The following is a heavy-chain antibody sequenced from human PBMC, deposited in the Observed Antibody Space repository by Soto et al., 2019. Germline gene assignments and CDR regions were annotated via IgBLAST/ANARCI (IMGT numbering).Heavy chain of an antibody. V-gene: IGHV3-23*01. CDR3: AKESGGIGGSFDY. Sequence: EVQLLESGGGLVQPGGSLRLSCAASGFTFRSDGMSWVRQAPGKGLEWVSGIRGSGGSTYYADSVKGWFTISRDNSKNTLYLQMNSLRAEDTAVYYCAKESGGIGGSFDYWGQGTLVTVSS. CDR2: IRGSGGST. J-gene: IGHJ4*02. D-gene: IGHD2-15*01. CDR1: GFTFRSDG.